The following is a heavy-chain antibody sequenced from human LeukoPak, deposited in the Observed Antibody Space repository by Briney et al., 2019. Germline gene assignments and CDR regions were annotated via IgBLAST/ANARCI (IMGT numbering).Heavy chain of an antibody. D-gene: IGHD5/OR15-5a*01. V-gene: IGHV3-30*18. CDR2: ISYDGSNK. CDR3: AKPSTLRYYLDY. CDR1: GFTFSSYG. J-gene: IGHJ4*02. Sequence: GGSLRLSCAASGFTFSSYGMHWVRQAPGKGLEWVAVISYDGSNKYYADSVKGRFTISRDNSKNTLYLQMNSLRAEDTAVYYCAKPSTLRYYLDYWGQGTLVTVSS.